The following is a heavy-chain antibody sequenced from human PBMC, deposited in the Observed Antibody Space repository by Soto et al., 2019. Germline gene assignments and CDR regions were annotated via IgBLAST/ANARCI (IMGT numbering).Heavy chain of an antibody. V-gene: IGHV1-18*01. CDR2: ISAYDGKT. D-gene: IGHD3-3*01. Sequence: ASVKVSCKTSGYSFNTYGINWVRQAPGQGLELMGWISAYDGKTTYAEKFQGRVTLTTDTSTSTAYMELRSLRSDDTAIYYCARDPHEFWTSYWFDPWGQGTPVTVSS. CDR3: ARDPHEFWTSYWFDP. CDR1: GYSFNTYG. J-gene: IGHJ5*02.